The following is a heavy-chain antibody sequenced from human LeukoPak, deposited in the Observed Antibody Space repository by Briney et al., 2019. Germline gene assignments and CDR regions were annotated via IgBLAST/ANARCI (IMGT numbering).Heavy chain of an antibody. CDR1: GFTFSSYG. D-gene: IGHD5-18*01. J-gene: IGHJ4*02. CDR2: ISYEGSNK. CDR3: ATGGYSYGYDY. V-gene: IGHV3-30*03. Sequence: GRSLRLSCAASGFTFSSYGMHWVRQAPGKGLEWVAVISYEGSNKYYADSVKGRFTISRDNSKNTLYLQMNSLRAEDTAVYYCATGGYSYGYDYWGQGTLVTVSS.